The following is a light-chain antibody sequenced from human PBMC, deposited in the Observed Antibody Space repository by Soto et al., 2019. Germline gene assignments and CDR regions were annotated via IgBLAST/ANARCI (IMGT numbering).Light chain of an antibody. Sequence: EFVLTQSPGTLSLSPGERATLSCRASQSVSSNLAWYQQKPGQAPRLLIYDASSRATGIPARFSGSGSGTDFTLTISSLEPEDFAVYYCQQRTNWLTFGGGTKVDIK. V-gene: IGKV3-11*01. CDR3: QQRTNWLT. CDR2: DAS. CDR1: QSVSSN. J-gene: IGKJ4*01.